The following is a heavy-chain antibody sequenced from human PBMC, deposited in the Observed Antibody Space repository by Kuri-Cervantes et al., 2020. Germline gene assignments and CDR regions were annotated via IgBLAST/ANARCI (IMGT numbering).Heavy chain of an antibody. J-gene: IGHJ4*02. CDR2: INWNGGST. CDR3: AKSVVVPAAPYYFDY. D-gene: IGHD2-2*01. Sequence: GESLKISCAVSGFTYDDYGMSWVRQAPGKGLEWVSGINWNGGSTGYADSVKGRFTISRDNAKNSLYLQMNSLRAEDTAVYYCAKSVVVPAAPYYFDYWGQGTLVTVSS. V-gene: IGHV3-20*04. CDR1: GFTYDDYG.